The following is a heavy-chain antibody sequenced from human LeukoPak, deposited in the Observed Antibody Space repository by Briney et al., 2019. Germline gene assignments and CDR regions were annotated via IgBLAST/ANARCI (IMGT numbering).Heavy chain of an antibody. CDR3: ATEFTSVAAYNWFDP. J-gene: IGHJ5*02. V-gene: IGHV1-24*01. Sequence: GASVKVSCKVSGYTLTELSMHWVRQAPGKGLEWMGGFDPEDGETIYAQKFQGRVTMTEDTSTDTAYMELSSLRSEDTAVYYCATEFTSVAAYNWFDPWGQGTLVTVSS. D-gene: IGHD6-13*01. CDR1: GYTLTELS. CDR2: FDPEDGET.